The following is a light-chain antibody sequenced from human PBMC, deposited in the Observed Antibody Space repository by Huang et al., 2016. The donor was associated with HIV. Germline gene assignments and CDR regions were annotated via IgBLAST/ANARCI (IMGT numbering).Light chain of an antibody. CDR3: QQYNNWPTT. CDR1: QSVGSN. V-gene: IGKV3-15*01. Sequence: VVTQSPATLSVSPGERATLSCRASQSVGSNLAWYQQKPGRAPRFLIFDASARAAGVPARFRGSGSVTEFTLTISSLQSEDFAVYYCQQYNNWPTTFGQGTKVEIK. J-gene: IGKJ1*01. CDR2: DAS.